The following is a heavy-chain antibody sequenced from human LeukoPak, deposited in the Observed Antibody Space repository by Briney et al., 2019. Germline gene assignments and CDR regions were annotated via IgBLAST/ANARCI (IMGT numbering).Heavy chain of an antibody. CDR3: ARDLGLCSGGSCYGALGY. V-gene: IGHV1-18*01. J-gene: IGHJ4*02. Sequence: ASVKVSCKASGYTFTSYGISWVRQAPGQGLEWMGWISAYNGNTNYAQKLQGRVTMTTDTSTSTAYMELRSLRSDDTAVYYCARDLGLCSGGSCYGALGYWGQGTLVTVSS. CDR1: GYTFTSYG. CDR2: ISAYNGNT. D-gene: IGHD2-15*01.